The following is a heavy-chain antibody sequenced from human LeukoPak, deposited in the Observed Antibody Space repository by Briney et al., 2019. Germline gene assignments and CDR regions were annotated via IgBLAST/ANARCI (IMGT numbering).Heavy chain of an antibody. Sequence: GGSLRLSCAASGFTFSSYGMHWVRQAPGKGLEWVAVISYDGSNKYYADSVKSRFTISRDNSKNTLYLQMNSLRAEDTAVYYCAKDYQNSNIDYWGQGTLVTVSS. D-gene: IGHD4-11*01. CDR1: GFTFSSYG. V-gene: IGHV3-30*18. J-gene: IGHJ4*02. CDR2: ISYDGSNK. CDR3: AKDYQNSNIDY.